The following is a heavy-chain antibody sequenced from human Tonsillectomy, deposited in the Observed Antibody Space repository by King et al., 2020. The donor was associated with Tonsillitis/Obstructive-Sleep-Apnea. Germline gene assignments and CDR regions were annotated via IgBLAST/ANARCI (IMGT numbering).Heavy chain of an antibody. CDR3: AKDLIIAVSGTPGDTFDI. CDR2: ISWNSGSI. CDR1: GFTFEDYA. Sequence: VQLVESGGDLVQPGRSLRLSCAASGFTFEDYAMYWVRQAPGKGLEWVSGISWNSGSIAYAESVKSRFTISRDNAKNYLYLQMNSLRAEDTALYYCAKDLIIAVSGTPGDTFDIWGQGTMVTVSS. J-gene: IGHJ3*02. D-gene: IGHD6-19*01. V-gene: IGHV3-9*01.